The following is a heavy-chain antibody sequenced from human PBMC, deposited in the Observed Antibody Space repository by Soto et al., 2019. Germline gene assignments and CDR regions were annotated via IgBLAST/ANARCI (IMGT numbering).Heavy chain of an antibody. Sequence: PGESLKISCKGSGYSFTSYWIGWVRQMPGKGLEWMGIIFPCDSDTRYSPSFQCQVTISADKSISTAYLQWSSLKASDTAMYYCARRGGGRVELERRTRDRWNDAFDIWGQGTMVTVSS. CDR1: GYSFTSYW. CDR3: ARRGGGRVELERRTRDRWNDAFDI. J-gene: IGHJ3*02. V-gene: IGHV5-51*01. D-gene: IGHD1-1*01. CDR2: IFPCDSDT.